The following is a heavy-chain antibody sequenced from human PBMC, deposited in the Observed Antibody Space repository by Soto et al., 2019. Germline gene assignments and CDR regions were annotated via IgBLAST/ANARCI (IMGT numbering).Heavy chain of an antibody. Sequence: EVQLLESGGGLVQPGGSLRLSCAASGFTFSSYAMSWVRQAPGKGLEWVSAISGSGGSTYYADSVKGRFTISRDNSKNTLYLQMNSLRAEDTAVYCCAKLPSVDFGFYYYGMDVWGQGTTVTVSS. J-gene: IGHJ6*02. CDR1: GFTFSSYA. V-gene: IGHV3-23*01. CDR2: ISGSGGST. D-gene: IGHD2-2*03. CDR3: AKLPSVDFGFYYYGMDV.